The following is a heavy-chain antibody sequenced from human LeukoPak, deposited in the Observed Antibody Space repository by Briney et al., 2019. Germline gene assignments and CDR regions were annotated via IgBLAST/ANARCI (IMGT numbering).Heavy chain of an antibody. CDR2: INHSGST. D-gene: IGHD3-10*01. V-gene: IGHV4-34*01. CDR3: ARGGGRSMVRGVIPKSFDY. Sequence: PETLSLTCAVYGGSFSGYYWSWIRQPPGKGLEWIGEINHSGSTNYNPSLKSRVTISVDTSKNQFSLKLSSVTAADTAVYYCARGGGRSMVRGVIPKSFDYWGQGTLVTVSS. J-gene: IGHJ4*02. CDR1: GGSFSGYY.